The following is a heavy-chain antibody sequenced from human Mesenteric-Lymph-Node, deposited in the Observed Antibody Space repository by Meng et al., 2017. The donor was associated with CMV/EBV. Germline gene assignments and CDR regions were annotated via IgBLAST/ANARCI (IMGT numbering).Heavy chain of an antibody. J-gene: IGHJ6*02. CDR3: ARDWGREGYDFWSGYSYGMDV. V-gene: IGHV3-48*03. CDR1: GFTFSSYE. D-gene: IGHD3-3*01. Sequence: GGSLRLSCAASGFTFSSYEMNWVRQAPGKGLEWVSYISSSGSTIYYADSVKGRFTISRDNAKNSLYLQMNSLRAEDTAVYYRARDWGREGYDFWSGYSYGMDVWGQGTTVTVSS. CDR2: ISSSGSTI.